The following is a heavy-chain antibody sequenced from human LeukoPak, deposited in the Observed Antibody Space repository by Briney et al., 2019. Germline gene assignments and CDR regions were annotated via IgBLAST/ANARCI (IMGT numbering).Heavy chain of an antibody. J-gene: IGHJ4*02. CDR3: ARTPLYDYVWGSYRRPPYFDY. V-gene: IGHV4-34*01. CDR2: INHSGST. CDR1: GGSFSGYY. D-gene: IGHD3-16*02. Sequence: SSETLSLTCAVYGGSFSGYYWSWIRQPPGKGLEWIGEINHSGSTNCNPSLKSRVTISVDTSKNQFSLKLSSVTAADTAVYYCARTPLYDYVWGSYRRPPYFDYWGQGTLVTVSS.